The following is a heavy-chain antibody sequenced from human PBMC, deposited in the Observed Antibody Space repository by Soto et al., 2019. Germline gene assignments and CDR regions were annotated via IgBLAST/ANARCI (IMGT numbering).Heavy chain of an antibody. V-gene: IGHV4-59*01. D-gene: IGHD3-16*02. CDR3: ARVIQGPPMSYYYYYGMDV. Sequence: ETLSLTCTVSGGSISSYYWSWIRQPPGKGLEWIGYIYYSGSTNHNPSLKSRVTISVDTSKNQFSLKLSSVTAADTAVYYCARVIQGPPMSYYYYYGMDVWGQGTTVTVSS. CDR1: GGSISSYY. J-gene: IGHJ6*02. CDR2: IYYSGST.